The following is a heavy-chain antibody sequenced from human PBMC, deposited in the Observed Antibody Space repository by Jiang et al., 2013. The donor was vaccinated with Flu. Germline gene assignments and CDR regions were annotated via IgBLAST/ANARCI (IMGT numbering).Heavy chain of an antibody. D-gene: IGHD3-3*01. Sequence: SGNTGYAQKFQGRVTVTRNTSISTAYMELSSLRSEDTAVYYCARGFLTYYDFWSGYYRPYYFDYWGQGTLVTVSS. V-gene: IGHV1-8*01. CDR3: ARGFLTYYDFWSGYYRPYYFDY. J-gene: IGHJ4*02. CDR2: SGNT.